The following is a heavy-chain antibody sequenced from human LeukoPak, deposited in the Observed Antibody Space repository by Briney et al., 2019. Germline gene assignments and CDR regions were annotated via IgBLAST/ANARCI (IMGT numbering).Heavy chain of an antibody. D-gene: IGHD2/OR15-2a*01. J-gene: IGHJ3*02. Sequence: GASLQISCKGSGYSFNSYWIGWVRQLPGKGLEWMGIIYPGDSDTRYSPSFQGQVTISADKSISTAYLQWSSLKASDTAMYYCAAGIIDAFDIWGQGTMVTVSS. CDR1: GYSFNSYW. CDR3: AAGIIDAFDI. V-gene: IGHV5-51*01. CDR2: IYPGDSDT.